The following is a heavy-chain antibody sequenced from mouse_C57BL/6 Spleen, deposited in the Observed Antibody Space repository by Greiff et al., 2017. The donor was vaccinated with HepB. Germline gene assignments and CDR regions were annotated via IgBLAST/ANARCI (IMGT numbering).Heavy chain of an antibody. Sequence: QVQLQESGPGLVAPSQSLSITCTVSGFSLTSYAISWVRQPPGKGLEWLGVIWTGGGTNNNSALKSRLSISKANSKSQVFLKMNSLQTDDTDRYYCDRNTCYYYGSSYGHWYYGGWGTGTTVA. CDR1: GFSLTSYA. V-gene: IGHV2-9-1*01. J-gene: IGHJ1*03. D-gene: IGHD1-1*01. CDR3: DRNTCYYYGSSYGHWYYGG. CDR2: IWTGGGT.